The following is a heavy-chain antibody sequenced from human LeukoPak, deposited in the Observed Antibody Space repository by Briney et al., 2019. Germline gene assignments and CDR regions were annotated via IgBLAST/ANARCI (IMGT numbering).Heavy chain of an antibody. V-gene: IGHV3-21*06. J-gene: IGHJ4*02. CDR2: ISSSSSYI. D-gene: IGHD1-26*01. CDR1: GFTFSPYN. CDR3: ARAASGTYLADF. Sequence: PGGSLRLSCAASGFTFSPYNMNWVRQAPGKGLEWVSSISSSSSYIYYADSVKGRFTISRDNAKNSLYLQMNSLRAEDTAVYYCARAASGTYLADFWGQGTLVTVSS.